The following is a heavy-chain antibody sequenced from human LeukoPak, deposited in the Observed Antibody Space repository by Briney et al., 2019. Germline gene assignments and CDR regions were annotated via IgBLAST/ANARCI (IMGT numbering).Heavy chain of an antibody. Sequence: GGSLRLSCAASGFTFSAYWMHWVRQAPGKGLVWVSRINTDGSSPTYAASVKGRFTISRDNAKNTLYLQMNSLRAEDTALYYCAKDISAAAGEDFYYGMDVWGHGTTVTVSS. CDR1: GFTFSAYW. D-gene: IGHD6-13*01. CDR3: AKDISAAAGEDFYYGMDV. J-gene: IGHJ6*02. CDR2: INTDGSSP. V-gene: IGHV3-74*01.